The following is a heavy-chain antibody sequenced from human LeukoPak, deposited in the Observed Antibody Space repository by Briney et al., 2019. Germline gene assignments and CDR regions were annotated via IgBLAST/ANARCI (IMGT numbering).Heavy chain of an antibody. J-gene: IGHJ4*02. CDR3: AANYYNSQLY. CDR2: IRDDGTNE. CDR1: GFTFGDNG. D-gene: IGHD2/OR15-2a*01. Sequence: QPGGSLRLSCAASGFTFGDNGMHWVRQAPGKGLEWMSFIRDDGTNEYYADSVKGRFTISRDNSKNTLYLQMNSLRAEDTAVYYCAANYYNSQLYWGQGTLVTVSS. V-gene: IGHV3-30*02.